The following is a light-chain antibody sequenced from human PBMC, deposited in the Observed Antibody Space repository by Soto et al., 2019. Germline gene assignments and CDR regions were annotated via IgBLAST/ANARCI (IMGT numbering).Light chain of an antibody. Sequence: EIVLTQSPGTLSLSPGERATLSCRASQSVRSTSLVWYQQKPGQAPRLLIYGASSRATGIPDRFSGSGSGTDFTLTISRLEPEDSAVYYCQQYGSSSWTVGQGTRVEIK. J-gene: IGKJ1*01. V-gene: IGKV3-20*01. CDR1: QSVRSTS. CDR2: GAS. CDR3: QQYGSSSWT.